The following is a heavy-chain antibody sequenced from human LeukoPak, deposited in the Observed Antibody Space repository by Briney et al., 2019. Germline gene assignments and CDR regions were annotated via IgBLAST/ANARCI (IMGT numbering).Heavy chain of an antibody. CDR3: ARDGMTTATAAFDV. J-gene: IGHJ3*01. D-gene: IGHD4-17*01. Sequence: SETLSLTCTVSDDSISSYYWSWIRQPAGKGLEWIGRIYTSGQTNYNPSLESRVTMSVDKSKNQFSLKLTSVTAADTAVYYCARDGMTTATAAFDVWAKGQWSPSLQ. CDR1: DDSISSYY. V-gene: IGHV4-4*07. CDR2: IYTSGQT.